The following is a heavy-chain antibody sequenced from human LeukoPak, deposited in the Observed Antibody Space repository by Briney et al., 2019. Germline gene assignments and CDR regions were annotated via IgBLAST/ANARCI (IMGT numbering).Heavy chain of an antibody. V-gene: IGHV3-23*01. CDR3: AKDRGIIAARIFFPDDY. Sequence: TGGSLRLSCAASGSTFSSYAMSWVRQAPGKGLEWVSAISGSGGSTYYADSVKGRFTISRDNSKNTLYLQMNSLRVEDTAVYYCAKDRGIIAARIFFPDDYWGQGTLVTVSS. J-gene: IGHJ4*02. CDR2: ISGSGGST. CDR1: GSTFSSYA. D-gene: IGHD6-6*01.